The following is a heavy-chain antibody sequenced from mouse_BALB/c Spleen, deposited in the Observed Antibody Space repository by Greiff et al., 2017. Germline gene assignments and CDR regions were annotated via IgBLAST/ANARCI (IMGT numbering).Heavy chain of an antibody. Sequence: VQLQQSGAELVRSGASVKLSCTASGFNIKDYYMHWVKQRPEQGLEWIGWIDPENGDTEYAPKFQGKATMTADTSSNTAYLQLSSLTSEDTAVYYCNADSSGYGGLAYWGQGTLVTVSA. CDR3: NADSSGYGGLAY. CDR1: GFNIKDYY. D-gene: IGHD3-2*01. V-gene: IGHV14-4*02. J-gene: IGHJ3*01. CDR2: IDPENGDT.